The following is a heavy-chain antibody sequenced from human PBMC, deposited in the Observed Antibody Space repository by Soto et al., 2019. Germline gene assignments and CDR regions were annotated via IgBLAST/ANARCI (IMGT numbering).Heavy chain of an antibody. V-gene: IGHV3-33*01. CDR1: GFTFSSYG. CDR2: IWYDGSNK. D-gene: IGHD6-19*01. Sequence: QVQLVESGGGVVQPGRSLRLSCAASGFTFSSYGMHWVRQAPGKGLEWVAVIWYDGSNKYYADSVKGRFTISRDNSKNRLYLQMNSLRAEDTAVYYCARDQSQKTGIEVAGADLWGEGTLVTVFS. CDR3: ARDQSQKTGIEVAGADL. J-gene: IGHJ4*02.